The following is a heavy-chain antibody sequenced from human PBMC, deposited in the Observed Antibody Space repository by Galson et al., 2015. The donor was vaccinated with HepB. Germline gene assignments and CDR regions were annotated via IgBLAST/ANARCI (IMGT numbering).Heavy chain of an antibody. CDR3: AKVFPEKTDGWYRQALYYFDS. D-gene: IGHD6-19*01. CDR2: ITPSGDNP. J-gene: IGHJ4*02. CDR1: GFTFSYYA. Sequence: SLRLSCAASGFTFSYYAMGWVRQAPGKGLEWVSAITPSGDNPYSADSMKGRFTISRDNSQNTLFLQMNSLRVDDTAIYFCAKVFPEKTDGWYRQALYYFDSWGQGTRVTVSS. V-gene: IGHV3-23*01.